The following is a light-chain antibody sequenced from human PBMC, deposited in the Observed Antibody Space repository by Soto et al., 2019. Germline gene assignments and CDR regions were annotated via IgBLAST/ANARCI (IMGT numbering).Light chain of an antibody. CDR3: VLYMGSGSWV. Sequence: QTVVTQEPSFSVSPGRTVTLTCGLTSGSVSTGYYPSWYQQTPGQAPRTLIYNTNTRSSGVPDRFSGSILGNKAALTITGAHADDESDYYCVLYMGSGSWVFGGGTKLTVL. CDR2: NTN. CDR1: SGSVSTGYY. V-gene: IGLV8-61*01. J-gene: IGLJ3*02.